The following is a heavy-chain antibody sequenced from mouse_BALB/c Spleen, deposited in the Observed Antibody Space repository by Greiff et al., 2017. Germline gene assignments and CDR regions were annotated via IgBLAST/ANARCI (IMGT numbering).Heavy chain of an antibody. CDR2: IYPGGGYT. CDR3: ARAGTEIRFDY. Sequence: VQLQQSGAELVRPGTSVKISCKASGYTFTNYWLGWVKQRPGHGLEWIGDIYPGGGYTNYNEKFKGKATLTADTSSSTAYMQLSSLTSEASAVYFCARAGTEIRFDYWGQGTTLTVSS. V-gene: IGHV1-63*02. CDR1: GYTFTNYW. J-gene: IGHJ2*01. D-gene: IGHD3-3*01.